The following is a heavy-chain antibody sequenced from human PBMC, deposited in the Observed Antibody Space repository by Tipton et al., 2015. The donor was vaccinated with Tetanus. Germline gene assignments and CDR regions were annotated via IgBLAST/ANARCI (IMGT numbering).Heavy chain of an antibody. D-gene: IGHD6-13*01. CDR2: IHPSGIV. CDR1: GGSFSGYY. Sequence: LRLSCAVYGGSFSGYYCTWIRQSPGKGLEWIGEIHPSGIVSYTPSLKSRVSISVDTSKNQFSLKVTSLTSADTAMYYCARSPLAAGVDPYYFDHWGQGTLVTASS. J-gene: IGHJ4*02. V-gene: IGHV4-34*01. CDR3: ARSPLAAGVDPYYFDH.